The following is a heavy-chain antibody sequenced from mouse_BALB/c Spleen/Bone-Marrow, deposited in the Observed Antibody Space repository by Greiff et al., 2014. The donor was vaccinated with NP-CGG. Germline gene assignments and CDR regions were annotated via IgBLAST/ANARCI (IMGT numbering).Heavy chain of an antibody. D-gene: IGHD2-3*01. CDR2: ILPGSGST. Sequence: VPLKDSGGELMTPCSSVPRACKATGYTFSSYWIEWVKQRTGHGLEWIGEILPGSGSTNYNEKFKGKATFTADTSSNTAYMQLSSLTSEDSAVYYCARPLYDGYYPWGQGTTLTVSS. J-gene: IGHJ2*01. CDR3: ARPLYDGYYP. V-gene: IGHV1-9*01. CDR1: GYTFSSYW.